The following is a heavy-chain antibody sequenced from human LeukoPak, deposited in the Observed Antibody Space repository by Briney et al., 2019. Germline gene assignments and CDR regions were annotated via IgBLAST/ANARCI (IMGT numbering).Heavy chain of an antibody. V-gene: IGHV3-7*01. CDR3: ARGLSSDYYDSSGYSN. CDR1: GFTFSNYG. D-gene: IGHD3-22*01. J-gene: IGHJ4*02. Sequence: GSLRLSCAASGFTFSNYGMHWVRQAPGKGLEWVANIKQDGSEKNYVDSVKGRFTISRDNAKNSLYLQMNSLRAEDTAVYYCARGLSSDYYDSSGYSNWGQGTLVTVSS. CDR2: IKQDGSEK.